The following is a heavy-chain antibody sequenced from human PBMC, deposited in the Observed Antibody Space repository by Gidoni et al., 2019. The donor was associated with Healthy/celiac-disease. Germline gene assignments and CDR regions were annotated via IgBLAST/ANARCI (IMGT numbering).Heavy chain of an antibody. D-gene: IGHD4-4*01. CDR1: GFTFSSYG. CDR3: ARYSRLHDAFDI. J-gene: IGHJ3*02. V-gene: IGHV3-33*01. Sequence: QVQLVESGGGVVQPGRSLRLSCAASGFTFSSYGMHWVRQAPGKGLEWVAVIWYDGSNKYYADSVKGRFTISRDNSKNTLYLQMNSLRAEDTAVYYCARYSRLHDAFDIWGQGTMVTVSS. CDR2: IWYDGSNK.